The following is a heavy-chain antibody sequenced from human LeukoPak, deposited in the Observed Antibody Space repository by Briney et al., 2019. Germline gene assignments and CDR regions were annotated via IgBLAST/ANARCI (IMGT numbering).Heavy chain of an antibody. D-gene: IGHD3-10*01. CDR2: IKHSGSN. CDR3: ARGTSHYYGSGSYYISRFDP. Sequence: SETLSLTCAVYGGSFSGYYWSWIRQPPGKGLEWIGEIKHSGSNNYNPSLKSRVTISLDTSKNYFSLKLSSVTAADTAVYYCARGTSHYYGSGSYYISRFDPWGQGTLVTVSS. V-gene: IGHV4-34*01. J-gene: IGHJ5*02. CDR1: GGSFSGYY.